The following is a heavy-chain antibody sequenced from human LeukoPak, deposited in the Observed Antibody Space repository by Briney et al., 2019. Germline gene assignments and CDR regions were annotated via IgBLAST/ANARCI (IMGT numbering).Heavy chain of an antibody. Sequence: SQTLSLTCTVSGGSISSGSYHWSWIRQPAGKGLEWIGRIYTSGSTNYNPSLKSRVTISVDTSKNQFSLKLSSVTAADTAVYYCARGGTGTTPVPLGFWGRGTLVTVSS. D-gene: IGHD1-7*01. CDR3: ARGGTGTTPVPLGF. CDR2: IYTSGST. J-gene: IGHJ4*02. CDR1: GGSISSGSYH. V-gene: IGHV4-61*02.